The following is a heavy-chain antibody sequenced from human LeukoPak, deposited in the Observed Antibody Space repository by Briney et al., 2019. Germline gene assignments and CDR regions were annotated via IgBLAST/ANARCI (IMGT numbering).Heavy chain of an antibody. V-gene: IGHV3-23*01. J-gene: IGHJ4*02. Sequence: GGSLRLSCAASGFTFSSYAMSWVRQAPGKGREWVSAISGSGGSTYYADSVKGRFTISRDNSKNTLYLQMNSLRAEDTAVYYCAKDAWSSSAGGNFDYWGQGTLVTVSS. CDR1: GFTFSSYA. CDR2: ISGSGGST. CDR3: AKDAWSSSAGGNFDY. D-gene: IGHD6-13*01.